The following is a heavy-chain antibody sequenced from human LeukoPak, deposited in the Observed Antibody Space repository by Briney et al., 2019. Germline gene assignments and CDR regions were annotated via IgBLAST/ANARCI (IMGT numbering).Heavy chain of an antibody. CDR3: AREDIVVVPAAPRGWFDP. CDR2: IKQDGSEK. CDR1: GFTFSSYW. V-gene: IGHV3-7*01. Sequence: QTGGSLRLSRAASGFTFSSYWMSWVRQAPGKGLEWVANIKQDGSEKYYADSVKGRFTISRDNAKNSLYLQMNSLRAEDTAVYYCAREDIVVVPAAPRGWFDPWGQGTLVTVSS. J-gene: IGHJ5*02. D-gene: IGHD2-2*01.